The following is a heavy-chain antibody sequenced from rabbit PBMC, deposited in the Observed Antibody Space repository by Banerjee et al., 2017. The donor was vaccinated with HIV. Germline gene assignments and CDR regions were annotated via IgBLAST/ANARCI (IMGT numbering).Heavy chain of an antibody. Sequence: QLKETGGGLVQPGGSLTLSCKASGFDLTNDYMTWVRQAPGKGLEWIGYIDPVFGSTNYASWVNGRFTISSDNAQNTVDLQMNSLTAADTATYFCARDVPGPTYAFDLWGPGTLVTVS. D-gene: IGHD6-1*01. CDR1: GFDLTNDY. CDR3: ARDVPGPTYAFDL. CDR2: IDPVFGST. V-gene: IGHV1S7*01. J-gene: IGHJ4*01.